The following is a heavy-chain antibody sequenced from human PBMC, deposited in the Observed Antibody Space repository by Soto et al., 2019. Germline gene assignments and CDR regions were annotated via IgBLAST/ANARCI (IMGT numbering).Heavy chain of an antibody. CDR3: ACYLPYYGSGSWNY. CDR2: INSDGSST. CDR1: GFTFSNYW. Sequence: EVQLVESGGDLVQPGGSLRLSCAASGFTFSNYWMHWVRQAPGKGLVWVSRINSDGSSTSYADSVKGRFTISRDNVKNTLHLQLNSLRAEDTAVYYCACYLPYYGSGSWNYWGQGTLVTVSS. D-gene: IGHD3-10*01. V-gene: IGHV3-74*01. J-gene: IGHJ4*02.